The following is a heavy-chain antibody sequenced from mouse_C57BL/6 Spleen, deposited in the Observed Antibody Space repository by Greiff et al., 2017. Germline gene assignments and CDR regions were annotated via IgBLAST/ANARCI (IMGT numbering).Heavy chain of an antibody. V-gene: IGHV1-64*01. CDR2: IHPNSGST. D-gene: IGHD1-1*01. Sequence: VQLQQPGAELVKPGASVKLSCKASGYTFTSYWMHWVKQRPGQGLEWIGMIHPNSGSTNYNEKFKSKATLTVDNSSSTAYMQLSSLTSEDSAVYYCARYYYGSSSFAYWGQGTLVTVSA. J-gene: IGHJ3*01. CDR3: ARYYYGSSSFAY. CDR1: GYTFTSYW.